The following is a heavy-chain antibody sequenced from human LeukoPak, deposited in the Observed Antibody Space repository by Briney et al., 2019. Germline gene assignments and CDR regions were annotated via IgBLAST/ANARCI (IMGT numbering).Heavy chain of an antibody. V-gene: IGHV3-74*01. CDR2: IDTDESST. J-gene: IGHJ4*02. Sequence: GRSLRLSCAASGFTFDDYAMHWVRQAPGKGLVWVSRIDTDESSTSYADSVKGRFTISRDNAKNTLFLQMNSLRAEDTAVYYCATGLDFWSGYYGYWGQGTLVTVSS. CDR3: ATGLDFWSGYYGY. D-gene: IGHD3-3*01. CDR1: GFTFDDYA.